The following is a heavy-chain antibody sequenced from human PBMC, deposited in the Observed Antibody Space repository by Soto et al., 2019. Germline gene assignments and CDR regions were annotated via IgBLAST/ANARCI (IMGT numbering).Heavy chain of an antibody. CDR3: ARSGYCSGDRCYWDNWFDP. CDR1: GGSIRGYY. Sequence: PSETLSLTCTVSGGSIRGYYWSWIRQPQGKGLEWLGYIYHSGTTNYSPSLKSRLTISIDTSRNQFSLKVNSVTAADTAVYYCARSGYCSGDRCYWDNWFDPWGQGTLVTVCS. J-gene: IGHJ5*02. V-gene: IGHV4-59*01. D-gene: IGHD2-15*01. CDR2: IYHSGTT.